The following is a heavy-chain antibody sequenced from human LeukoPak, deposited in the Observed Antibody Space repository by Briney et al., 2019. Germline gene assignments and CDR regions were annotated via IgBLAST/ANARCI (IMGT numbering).Heavy chain of an antibody. CDR2: ISYDGSNK. J-gene: IGHJ3*02. CDR1: GFTFSSYA. V-gene: IGHV3-30-3*01. Sequence: GGSLRLSCAASGFTFSSYAMHWVRQAPGEGLEWVAVISYDGSNKYYADSVKGRFTISRDNSKNTLYLQMNSLRAEDTAVYYCARALNGFDIWGPGTLVTVSS. CDR3: ARALNGFDI.